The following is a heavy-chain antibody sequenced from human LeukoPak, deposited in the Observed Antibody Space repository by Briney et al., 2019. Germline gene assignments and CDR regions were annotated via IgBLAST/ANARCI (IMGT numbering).Heavy chain of an antibody. CDR1: GGSISSSSYY. D-gene: IGHD6-13*01. J-gene: IGHJ6*03. V-gene: IGHV4-61*02. CDR3: AGESESRSSWYGIYYYYYMDV. Sequence: SSETLSLTCTVSGGSISSSSYYWGWIRQPAGKGLEWIGRIYTSGSTNYNPSLKSRVTISLDTSNNQFSLRLSSVTAADTAVYFCAGESESRSSWYGIYYYYYMDVWGKGTTVTVSS. CDR2: IYTSGST.